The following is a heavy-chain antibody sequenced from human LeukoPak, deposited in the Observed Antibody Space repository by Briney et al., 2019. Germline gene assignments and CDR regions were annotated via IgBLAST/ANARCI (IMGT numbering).Heavy chain of an antibody. CDR3: ASYDSSGYYYGA. V-gene: IGHV1-24*01. CDR2: FDPEDGET. CDR1: GYTLTELS. Sequence: GASVKVSCKVSGYTLTELSMHWVRQAPGKGLEWMGGFDPEDGETIYAQKFQGRVTMTRNTSISTAYMELSSLRSEDTAVYYCASYDSSGYYYGAWGQGTLVTVSS. D-gene: IGHD3-22*01. J-gene: IGHJ5*02.